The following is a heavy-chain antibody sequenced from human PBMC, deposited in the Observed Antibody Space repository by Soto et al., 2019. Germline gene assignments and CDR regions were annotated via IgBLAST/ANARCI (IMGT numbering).Heavy chain of an antibody. V-gene: IGHV3-7*01. Sequence: GGSLRLSCAASGFTFSSYWMSWVRQAPGKGLEWVANIKQDGSEKYYVDSVKGRFTISRDNAKNSLYLEMNSLRAEDTAVYYCARESEDLTSNFDYWGQGTLVTVSS. J-gene: IGHJ4*02. CDR1: GFTFSSYW. CDR3: ARESEDLTSNFDY. CDR2: IKQDGSEK.